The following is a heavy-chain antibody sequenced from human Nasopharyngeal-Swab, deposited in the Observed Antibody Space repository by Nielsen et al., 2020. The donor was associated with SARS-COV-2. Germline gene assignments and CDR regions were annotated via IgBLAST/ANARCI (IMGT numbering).Heavy chain of an antibody. J-gene: IGHJ4*02. CDR1: GFTFSSYA. CDR2: ISYDGSNK. V-gene: IGHV3-30*04. D-gene: IGHD2-2*01. CDR3: ARGPDGVVVPAAILY. Sequence: GGSLRLSCAASGFTFSSYAMHWVRQAPGKGLEWVAVISYDGSNKYYADSVKGRFTISRDNSKNTLYLQMNNLRAEDTAVYYCARGPDGVVVPAAILYWGQGTLVTVSS.